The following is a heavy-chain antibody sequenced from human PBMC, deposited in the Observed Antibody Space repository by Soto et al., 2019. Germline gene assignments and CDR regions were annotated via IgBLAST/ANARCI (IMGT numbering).Heavy chain of an antibody. J-gene: IGHJ4*02. CDR3: AADQNCGGDCYYYFDY. D-gene: IGHD2-21*02. V-gene: IGHV1-58*01. Sequence: GASVEVSWKASGFTFASSAGQWVRQARGQRLEWIGWIVVGSGNTNYAQKFQERVTITRDMSTSTAYMELSSLRSEDTAVYYCAADQNCGGDCYYYFDYWGQGTLVTVSS. CDR1: GFTFASSA. CDR2: IVVGSGNT.